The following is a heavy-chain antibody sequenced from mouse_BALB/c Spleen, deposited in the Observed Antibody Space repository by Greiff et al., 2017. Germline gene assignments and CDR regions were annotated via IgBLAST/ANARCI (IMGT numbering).Heavy chain of an antibody. CDR3: ARSPYYGNPGDAMDY. CDR2: IDPSDSYT. Sequence: VQLQQPGAELVKPGASVKLSCKASGYTFTSYWMHWVKQRPGQGLEWIGEIDPSDSYTNYNQKFKGKATLTVDKSSSTAYMQLSSLTSEDSAVYYCARSPYYGNPGDAMDYWGQGTSVTVSS. CDR1: GYTFTSYW. V-gene: IGHV1-69*02. D-gene: IGHD2-10*01. J-gene: IGHJ4*01.